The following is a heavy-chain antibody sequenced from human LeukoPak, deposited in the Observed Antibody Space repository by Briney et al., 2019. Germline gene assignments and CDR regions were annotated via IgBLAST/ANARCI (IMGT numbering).Heavy chain of an antibody. CDR2: IASDGSST. Sequence: GGSLRLSCAASGFTFSDYWMNWVRQAPGKGLVWVSRIASDGSSTTYADSVKGRFSISRDNAKNTLYLQMNSLRVEDTAVYYCARGRPHGNDYWGQGTLVTVSS. V-gene: IGHV3-74*01. CDR3: ARGRPHGNDY. J-gene: IGHJ4*02. D-gene: IGHD4-23*01. CDR1: GFTFSDYW.